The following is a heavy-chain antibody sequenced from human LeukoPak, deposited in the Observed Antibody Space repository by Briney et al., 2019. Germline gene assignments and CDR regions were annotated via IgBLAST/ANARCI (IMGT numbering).Heavy chain of an antibody. D-gene: IGHD6-13*01. CDR2: INPNSGGT. CDR1: GYTFTGYY. V-gene: IGHV1-2*02. Sequence: ASVKVSCKASGYTFTGYYMHWVRQAPGQGLEWMGWINPNSGGTNYAQKFQGRATMTRDTSISTAYMELSRLRSDDTAVYYCARARRIAAAGTAYLFDYWGQGTLVTVSS. J-gene: IGHJ4*02. CDR3: ARARRIAAAGTAYLFDY.